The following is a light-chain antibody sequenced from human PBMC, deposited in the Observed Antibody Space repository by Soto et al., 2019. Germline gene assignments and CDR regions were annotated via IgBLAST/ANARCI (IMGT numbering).Light chain of an antibody. J-gene: IGKJ4*01. CDR2: DTS. Sequence: ENVLTQSPATLSLSPGERATLSCGASQILTRNFLAWYQQKPGLAPRLLIYDTSTRATGIPDRFSGSGSGTDFTLTISRLEPEDFAVYYCQQYGSSPFAFGGGTKVEI. CDR1: QILTRNF. V-gene: IGKV3D-20*01. CDR3: QQYGSSPFA.